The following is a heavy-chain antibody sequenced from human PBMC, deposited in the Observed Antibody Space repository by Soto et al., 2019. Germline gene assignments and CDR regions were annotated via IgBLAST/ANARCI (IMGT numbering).Heavy chain of an antibody. CDR1: GGTFSSYA. CDR3: ASSWVSSSPAYYFDY. V-gene: IGHV1-69*06. Sequence: VASVKVSCKASGGTFSSYAISWVRQAPGQGLEWMGGIIPIFGTANYAQKFQGRVTITADKSTSTAYMELSSLRSEDTAVYYCASSWVSSSPAYYFDYWGQGTLVTVSS. D-gene: IGHD6-6*01. CDR2: IIPIFGTA. J-gene: IGHJ4*02.